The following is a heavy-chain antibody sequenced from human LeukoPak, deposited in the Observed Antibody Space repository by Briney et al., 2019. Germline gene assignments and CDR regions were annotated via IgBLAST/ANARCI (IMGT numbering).Heavy chain of an antibody. Sequence: PSQTLSLTCAVSGGSISSGGYSWSWIRQPPGKGLEWIEYIYHSGSTYYNPSLKSRVTISVDRSKNQFPLKLSPVTAADTAVYYCARGSRGHGMDVWGQGTTVTVSS. J-gene: IGHJ6*02. D-gene: IGHD3-16*01. V-gene: IGHV4-30-2*01. CDR2: IYHSGST. CDR3: ARGSRGHGMDV. CDR1: GGSISSGGYS.